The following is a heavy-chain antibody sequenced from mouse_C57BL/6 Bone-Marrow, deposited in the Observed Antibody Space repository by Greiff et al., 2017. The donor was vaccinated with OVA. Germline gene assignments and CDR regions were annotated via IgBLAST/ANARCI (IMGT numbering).Heavy chain of an antibody. CDR1: GYTFTSYW. J-gene: IGHJ1*03. CDR3: ARRAYYYGSSYRWYFDV. V-gene: IGHV1-64*01. D-gene: IGHD1-1*01. Sequence: QVQLKQPGAELVKPGASVKLSCKASGYTFTSYWMHWVKQRPGQGLEWIGMIHPNSGSTNYNEKFKSKATLTVDKSSSTAYMQLSSLTSEDSAVYYCARRAYYYGSSYRWYFDVWGTGTTVTVSS. CDR2: IHPNSGST.